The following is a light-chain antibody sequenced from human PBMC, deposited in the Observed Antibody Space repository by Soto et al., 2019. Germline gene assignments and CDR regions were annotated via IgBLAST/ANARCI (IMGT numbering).Light chain of an antibody. CDR2: AAS. Sequence: DIQLTQSPSFLSASVGDRVTITCRASHGISSYLAWYQQKSGEAPKLLIYAASTLQSGVPSRFSGSGSGTEFTLTISSLQPEDFATFYCQQVNTYPRTFGQGTKLEIK. CDR3: QQVNTYPRT. V-gene: IGKV1-9*01. J-gene: IGKJ2*01. CDR1: HGISSY.